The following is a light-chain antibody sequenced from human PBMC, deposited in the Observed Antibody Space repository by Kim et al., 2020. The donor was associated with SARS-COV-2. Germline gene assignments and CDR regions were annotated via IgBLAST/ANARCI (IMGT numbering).Light chain of an antibody. CDR3: KNYNNLLT. V-gene: IGKV1-33*01. CDR1: QDISNY. Sequence: DIQMTQSPSSLSASVGDRVTITCQASQDISNYLNWYQQKPGKAPKLLIYDASNLETGVPSRFSGSGSGTDFTFTISSLQPEDIATYTCKNYNNLLTSGGGPKLEI. J-gene: IGKJ4*01. CDR2: DAS.